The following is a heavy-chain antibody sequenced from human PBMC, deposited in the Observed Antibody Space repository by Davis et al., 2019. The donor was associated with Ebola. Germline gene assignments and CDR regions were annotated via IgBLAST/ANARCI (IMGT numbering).Heavy chain of an antibody. CDR1: GFTFSSYS. V-gene: IGHV3-48*02. Sequence: GESLKISCAASGFTFSSYSMNWVRQAPGKGLEWISYISSTSSTIKYADSVKGRFTISRDNAKNSLYLQMNSLRDEDTAVYYCARDGRYCTGGVCYTPFDSWGQGTLVTVSS. D-gene: IGHD2-8*02. J-gene: IGHJ4*02. CDR2: ISSTSSTI. CDR3: ARDGRYCTGGVCYTPFDS.